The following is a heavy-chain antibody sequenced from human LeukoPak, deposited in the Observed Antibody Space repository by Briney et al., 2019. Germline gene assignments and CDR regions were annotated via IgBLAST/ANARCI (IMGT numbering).Heavy chain of an antibody. CDR1: GFTFSSYS. CDR3: ARDFLSDENQLRLAAPCDY. J-gene: IGHJ4*02. CDR2: ISSSSSTI. D-gene: IGHD3-3*01. V-gene: IGHV3-48*04. Sequence: GGSLRLSCAASGFTFSSYSMNWVRQAPGKGLEWVSYISSSSSTIYYADSVTGRFTISRDNAKNSLYLQMEGLRAGDTAVYYCARDFLSDENQLRLAAPCDYWGQGTLVTVSS.